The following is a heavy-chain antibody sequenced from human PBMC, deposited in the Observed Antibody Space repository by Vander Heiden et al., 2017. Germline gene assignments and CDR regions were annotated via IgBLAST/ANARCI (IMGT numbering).Heavy chain of an antibody. CDR3: VNGFSYGSFDI. CDR2: ISSYGGST. J-gene: IGHJ3*02. V-gene: IGHV3-64D*06. Sequence: EVQLVESGGGLVQPGGSLRPPCSASGFTFSDYTMHWIRQAPGKGLEYVSAISSYGGSTYYAGSVEGRFTISRDNSRNTLYLQMSSLRAEDTAVYSCVNGFSYGSFDIWGQGTMVTVSS. D-gene: IGHD5-18*01. CDR1: GFTFSDYT.